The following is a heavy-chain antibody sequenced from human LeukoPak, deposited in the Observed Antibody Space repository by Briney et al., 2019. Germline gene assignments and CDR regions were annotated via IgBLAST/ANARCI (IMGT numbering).Heavy chain of an antibody. Sequence: GGSLRLSCAASGFTFSNSAMSWVRQAPGKGLEWVSTLSGSGITTYYADSVKGRFTISRDNSKNTLYLQMNSPRAEDTAVYYCAKGIYSSGWSYSDYWGHGTLVTVSS. D-gene: IGHD6-19*01. J-gene: IGHJ4*01. CDR3: AKGIYSSGWSYSDY. CDR1: GFTFSNSA. V-gene: IGHV3-23*01. CDR2: LSGSGITT.